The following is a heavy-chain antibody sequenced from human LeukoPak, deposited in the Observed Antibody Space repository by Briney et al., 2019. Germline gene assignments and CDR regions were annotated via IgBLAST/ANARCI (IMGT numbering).Heavy chain of an antibody. CDR3: ARGGSIAAAGWSYYYYYMDV. CDR2: INPNSGGT. V-gene: IGHV1-2*02. J-gene: IGHJ6*03. Sequence: GASVKVSCKASVYTFTGYYMHWVRQAPGQGLEWMGWINPNSGGTNYAQKFQGRVTMTRDTSISTAYMELSRLRSDDTAVYYCARGGSIAAAGWSYYYYYMDVWGKGTTVTVSS. D-gene: IGHD6-13*01. CDR1: VYTFTGYY.